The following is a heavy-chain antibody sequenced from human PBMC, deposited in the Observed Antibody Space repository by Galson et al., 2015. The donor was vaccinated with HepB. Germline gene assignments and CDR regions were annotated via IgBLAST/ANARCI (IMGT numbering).Heavy chain of an antibody. CDR3: TRDSIKFPFRSKDY. CDR1: GFTFGDYA. CDR2: IRSKAYGGTT. V-gene: IGHV3-49*03. Sequence: SLRLSCAASGFTFGDYAMSWFRQAPGKGLEWVGFIRSKAYGGTTEYAASVKGRFTISRDDSKSIAYLQMNSLKTEDTAVYYCTRDSIKFPFRSKDYWGQGTLVTVSS. J-gene: IGHJ4*02.